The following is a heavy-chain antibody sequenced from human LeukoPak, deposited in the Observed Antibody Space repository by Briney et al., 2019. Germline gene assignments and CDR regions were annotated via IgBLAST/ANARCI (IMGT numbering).Heavy chain of an antibody. CDR3: ARDQYSYGHFDY. D-gene: IGHD5-18*01. CDR1: GYSISSGYY. J-gene: IGHJ4*02. V-gene: IGHV4-38-2*02. CDR2: IYHSGST. Sequence: SETLSLTCAVSGYSISSGYYWGWIRQPPGKGLEWIGSIYHSGSTYYNPSLKSRVTISVDTSKNQFSLKLSSVTAADTAVYYCARDQYSYGHFDYWGQGTLVTVSS.